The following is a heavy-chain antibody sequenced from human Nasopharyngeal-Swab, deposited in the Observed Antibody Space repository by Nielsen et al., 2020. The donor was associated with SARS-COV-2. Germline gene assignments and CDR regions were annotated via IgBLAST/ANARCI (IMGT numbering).Heavy chain of an antibody. V-gene: IGHV1-18*01. J-gene: IGHJ6*02. CDR2: SSVYNGNT. Sequence: ASVKVSCKASGYTFTNYGISWVRQAPGEGPEWMGWSSVYNGNTNYGQRVQGRVTMTTDTSTNTAYMELRSLRSDDTAVYYCARVTWQLVGYYYYYGMDVWGQGTTVTVSS. D-gene: IGHD1-26*01. CDR1: GYTFTNYG. CDR3: ARVTWQLVGYYYYYGMDV.